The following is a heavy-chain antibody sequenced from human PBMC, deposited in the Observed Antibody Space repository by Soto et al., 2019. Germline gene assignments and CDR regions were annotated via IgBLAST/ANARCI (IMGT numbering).Heavy chain of an antibody. V-gene: IGHV3-23*01. D-gene: IGHD1-7*01. CDR3: AKPAGTTLIRLREKYYFDY. CDR2: ISGSGGST. J-gene: IGHJ4*02. Sequence: PGGSLRLSCAASGFTFSSYAMSWVRQAPGKGLEWVSAISGSGGSTYYADSVKGRFTISRDNSKNTLYLQMNSLRAEDTAVYYCAKPAGTTLIRLREKYYFDYWGQGTLVTVSS. CDR1: GFTFSSYA.